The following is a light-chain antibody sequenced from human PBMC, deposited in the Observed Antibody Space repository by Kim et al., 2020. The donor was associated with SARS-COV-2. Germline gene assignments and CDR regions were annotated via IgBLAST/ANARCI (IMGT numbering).Light chain of an antibody. CDR3: QTWGTGIRV. CDR2: LNSDGSH. CDR1: SGHDNYA. Sequence: QLVLTQSPSASASLGASVKLTCTLSSGHDNYAIAWHQQQPEKGPRFLMRLNSDGSHSKGDGIPDRFSGSSSGAERYLTISSLQSDDEADYYCQTWGTGIRVFGGGTQLTVL. J-gene: IGLJ3*02. V-gene: IGLV4-69*01.